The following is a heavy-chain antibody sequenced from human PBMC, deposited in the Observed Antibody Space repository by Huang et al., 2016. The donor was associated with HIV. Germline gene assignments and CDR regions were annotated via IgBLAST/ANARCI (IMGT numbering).Heavy chain of an antibody. CDR2: INPNSGDT. Sequence: QVQLVQSGAEVKKPGASVKVSCKASGYSFTFTAYYMHWVRQAPGQVVAWMGWINPNSGDTNYAQNFQGRVTMTRYTSISTAYMELSSLRSDDTAVYYCARASRGVFDYWGQGTLVTVSS. D-gene: IGHD3-10*01. CDR1: GYSFTFTAYY. CDR3: ARASRGVFDY. J-gene: IGHJ4*02. V-gene: IGHV1-2*02.